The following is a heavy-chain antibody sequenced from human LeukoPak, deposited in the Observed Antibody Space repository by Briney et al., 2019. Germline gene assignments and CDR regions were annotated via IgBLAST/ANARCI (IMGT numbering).Heavy chain of an antibody. V-gene: IGHV3-30*04. Sequence: GGSLRLSCAASGFTLSSYAMPWFRQAPGKGLEWVAVISYDGSNKYYADSVKGRFTISRDNSKNTLYLQMSSLRAEDTAVYYCARDTTGYFDYWGQGTLVTVSS. J-gene: IGHJ4*02. D-gene: IGHD1-14*01. CDR3: ARDTTGYFDY. CDR2: ISYDGSNK. CDR1: GFTLSSYA.